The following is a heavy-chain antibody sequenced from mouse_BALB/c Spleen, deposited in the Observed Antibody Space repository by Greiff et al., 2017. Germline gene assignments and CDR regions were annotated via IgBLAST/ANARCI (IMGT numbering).Heavy chain of an antibody. Sequence: QVQLKQSGAELVKPGASVKLSCKASGYTFTSYYMYWVKQRPGQGLEWIGEINPSNGGTNFNEKFKSKATLTVDKSSSTAYMQLSSLTSEDSAVYYCTRGIYYYGSSYAMDYWGQGTSVTVSS. CDR2: INPSNGGT. D-gene: IGHD1-1*01. J-gene: IGHJ4*01. CDR1: GYTFTSYY. CDR3: TRGIYYYGSSYAMDY. V-gene: IGHV1S81*02.